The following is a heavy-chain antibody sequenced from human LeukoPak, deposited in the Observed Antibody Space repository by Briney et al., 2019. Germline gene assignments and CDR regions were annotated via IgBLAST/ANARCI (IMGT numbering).Heavy chain of an antibody. Sequence: GGSLRLSCAASGFTFSNAWMSWVRQAPGKGLXXXXXXKNKADGGTTDYAAPVKGRFTISRDDSKNTLYLQMNSLKTEDTALYYCTAYYYGSGSNYNDYWGQGTLVTVSS. J-gene: IGHJ4*02. CDR2: XKNKADGGTT. V-gene: IGHV3-15*01. CDR3: TAYYYGSGSNYNDY. CDR1: GFTFSNAW. D-gene: IGHD3-10*01.